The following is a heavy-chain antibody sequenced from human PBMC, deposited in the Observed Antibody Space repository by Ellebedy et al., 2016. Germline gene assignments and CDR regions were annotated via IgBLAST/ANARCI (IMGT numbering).Heavy chain of an antibody. J-gene: IGHJ6*03. V-gene: IGHV3-23*01. D-gene: IGHD5-24*01. CDR1: GFIFSHFG. CDR3: ARGPWPNYHYMDV. CDR2: IRNTGTNT. Sequence: GGSLRLXCTASGFIFSHFGMSWVRQAPGKGLEWVSSIRNTGTNTHYADSVNGRFIISGDNSRNMVFLQMNSLRAEDTAVYYCARGPWPNYHYMDVWGKGTTVTVSS.